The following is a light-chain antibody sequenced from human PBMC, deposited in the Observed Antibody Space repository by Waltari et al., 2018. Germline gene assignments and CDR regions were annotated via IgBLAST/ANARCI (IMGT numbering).Light chain of an antibody. CDR3: CSYAGADSLL. CDR2: DVT. CDR1: NNDVGAYQY. Sequence: QSALTQPPSASGSLGQSVTISCTGTNNDVGAYQYVSWYQQYPGKAPKLLIYDVTKRPSGVSDRLSGSKSGRPASLTVSGLQPEDEAIYSCCSYAGADSLLFGGGTKLTVL. J-gene: IGLJ3*02. V-gene: IGLV2-8*01.